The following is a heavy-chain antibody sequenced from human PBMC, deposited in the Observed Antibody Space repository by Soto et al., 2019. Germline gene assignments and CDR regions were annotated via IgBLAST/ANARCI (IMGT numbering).Heavy chain of an antibody. CDR2: VSHDGRNT. CDR3: AKGARQWLVTSDFNY. J-gene: IGHJ4*02. Sequence: VQLVESGGGVVKPGRSLRLSCAASGFTFSDFAMHWVRQAPGKGLEWVAVVSHDGRNTHYADSVKGRFTISRDSSKNKVSLEMTSLSAADTDVYYCAKGARQWLVTSDFNYLGQGALFTVSS. CDR1: GFTFSDFA. D-gene: IGHD6-19*01. V-gene: IGHV3-30*18.